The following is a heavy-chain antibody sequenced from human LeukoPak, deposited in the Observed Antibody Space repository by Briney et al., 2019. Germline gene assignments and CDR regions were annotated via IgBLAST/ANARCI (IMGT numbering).Heavy chain of an antibody. V-gene: IGHV3-21*01. J-gene: IGHJ5*02. D-gene: IGHD6-13*01. CDR2: ISSSSSYM. CDR3: ASAGAAGIRNWFDP. CDR1: GFTFSSYG. Sequence: GGSLRLSCAASGFTFSSYGMSWVRQAPGKGLEWVSSISSSSSYMYYADSVKGRFTISRDNAKNSLYLQMNSLRAEDTAVYYCASAGAAGIRNWFDPWGQGTLVTVSS.